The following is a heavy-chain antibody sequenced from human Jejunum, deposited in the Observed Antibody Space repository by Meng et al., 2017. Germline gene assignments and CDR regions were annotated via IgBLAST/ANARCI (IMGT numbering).Heavy chain of an antibody. V-gene: IGHV4-61*01. J-gene: IGHJ4*02. CDR3: ARGSRGYSYG. Sequence: HVQRQESGQGLVMPSETLSLTCTVSGGSVSSGSYFWSWIRQPPGKGLEWIGYIYYGGTTNYNPSLKSRVTISADTSKNQFSLKLSSVAAADTAVYYCARGSRGYSYGWGQGTLVTVSS. D-gene: IGHD5-18*01. CDR1: GGSVSSGSYF. CDR2: IYYGGTT.